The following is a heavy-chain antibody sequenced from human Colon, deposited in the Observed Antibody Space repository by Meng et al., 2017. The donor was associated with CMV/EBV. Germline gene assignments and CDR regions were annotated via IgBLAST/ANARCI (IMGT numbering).Heavy chain of an antibody. Sequence: QVPLPEPGPTRATPSEPPSHTGTVCGGSSSCTSCNWAWARQPPGKGLEWNGSSYNSGGTFYSPSLNSRVTISIDTSKHHFSLKLTSVTAADTAMYYCTRETGGSSLAYWGQGILVTVFS. V-gene: IGHV4-39*02. J-gene: IGHJ4*02. CDR2: SYNSGGT. D-gene: IGHD6-13*01. CDR3: TRETGGSSLAY. CDR1: GGSSSCTSCN.